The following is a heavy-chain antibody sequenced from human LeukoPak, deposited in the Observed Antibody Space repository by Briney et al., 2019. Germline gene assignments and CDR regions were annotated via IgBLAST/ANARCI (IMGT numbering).Heavy chain of an antibody. CDR1: GFTFSDYY. J-gene: IGHJ3*02. Sequence: GGSLRLSCAASGFTFSDYYMSWIRQAPGKGLEWVSYISGSGSTIYYADSVKGRFTISRDNAKNSLYLQMNSLRAEDTAVYYCAREEPDIVVVPAAYAFDIWGQGTMVTVSS. D-gene: IGHD2-2*01. V-gene: IGHV3-11*01. CDR3: AREEPDIVVVPAAYAFDI. CDR2: ISGSGSTI.